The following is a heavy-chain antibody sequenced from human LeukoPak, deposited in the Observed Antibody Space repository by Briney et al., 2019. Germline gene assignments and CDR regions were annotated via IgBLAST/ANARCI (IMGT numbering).Heavy chain of an antibody. CDR2: IIPIFGTA. V-gene: IGHV1-69*13. D-gene: IGHD6-13*01. CDR3: ARRYSSSWHQGFWFDP. Sequence: SVKVSCKASGGTFSSYAISWVRQAPGQGLEWMGGIIPIFGTANYAQKFQGRVTITADEPTSTAYMELSSLRSEDTAVYYCARRYSSSWHQGFWFDPWGQGTLVTVSS. J-gene: IGHJ5*02. CDR1: GGTFSSYA.